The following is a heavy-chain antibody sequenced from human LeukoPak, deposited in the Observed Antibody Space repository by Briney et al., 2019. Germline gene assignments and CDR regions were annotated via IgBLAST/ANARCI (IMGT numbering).Heavy chain of an antibody. CDR3: ARGGGGSVSPFDY. Sequence: GASVKVSCKASGYTFTSYGISWVRQAPGQGLEWMGIINPSGGSTSYAQKFQGRVTMTRDMSTSTVYMELSSLRSEDTAVYYCARGGGGSVSPFDYWGQGTLVTVSS. V-gene: IGHV1-46*01. J-gene: IGHJ4*02. CDR2: INPSGGST. D-gene: IGHD3-16*01. CDR1: GYTFTSYG.